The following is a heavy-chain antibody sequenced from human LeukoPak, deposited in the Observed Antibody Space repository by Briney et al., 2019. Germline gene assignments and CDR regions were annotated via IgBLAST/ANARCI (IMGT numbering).Heavy chain of an antibody. V-gene: IGHV4-59*01. CDR1: GGSISSYY. CDR3: ARADIVVVPAAIGPQIAFDI. CDR2: IYYSGST. J-gene: IGHJ3*02. Sequence: PSETLSLTCTVSGGSISSYYWSWLRQPPGQGLEWIGYIYYSGSTNYNPSLKSRVNISVDTPKNQFSLKLSSVTAADTAVYYCARADIVVVPAAIGPQIAFDIWGQGTMVTVSS. D-gene: IGHD2-2*01.